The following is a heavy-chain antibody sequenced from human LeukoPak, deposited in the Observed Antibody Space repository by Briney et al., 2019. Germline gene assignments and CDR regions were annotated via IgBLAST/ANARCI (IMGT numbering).Heavy chain of an antibody. V-gene: IGHV3-48*01. CDR2: IRSSTSNI. D-gene: IGHD3-3*02. CDR3: ARDRWHYGSGSGFFDY. CDR1: GFSFSDYS. Sequence: QPGGSLRLSCTASGFSFSDYSMNWVRQAPGKGLEWVSYIRSSTSNIFYAESVKGRFTVSRDNAKNSLYLHMNSLRAEDTAVYHCARDRWHYGSGSGFFDYWGQGTLVTVSS. J-gene: IGHJ4*02.